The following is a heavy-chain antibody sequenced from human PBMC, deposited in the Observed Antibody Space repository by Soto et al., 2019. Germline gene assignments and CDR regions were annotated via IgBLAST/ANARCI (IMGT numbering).Heavy chain of an antibody. J-gene: IGHJ6*02. CDR1: GCTFRSYR. V-gene: IGHV3-21*01. CDR2: ISSSSIYI. D-gene: IGHD6-13*01. CDR3: ARDIAAAADYYYYGMDV. Sequence: KLVGSLRRSCPASGCTFRSYRMNWVRQAPWKGLEWVSSISSSSIYIYYAASVKGRFTISRDNAKNSMYLQMNSLRAEDTAVYYCARDIAAAADYYYYGMDVWGQGTTVTVSS.